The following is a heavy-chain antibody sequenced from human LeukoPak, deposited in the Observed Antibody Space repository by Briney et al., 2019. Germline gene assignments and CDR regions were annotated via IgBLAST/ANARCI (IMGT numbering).Heavy chain of an antibody. D-gene: IGHD1-26*01. J-gene: IGHJ5*02. CDR1: GFTFSSYG. Sequence: GGSLRLSCAASGFTFSSYGMHWVRQAPGKGLEWVAVIWYDGSNKYYADSVKGRFTISRDNSKNTLYLQMNSLRAEDTALYYCARDIAGATKGGWFDTWGQGTPVTVSS. V-gene: IGHV3-33*01. CDR2: IWYDGSNK. CDR3: ARDIAGATKGGWFDT.